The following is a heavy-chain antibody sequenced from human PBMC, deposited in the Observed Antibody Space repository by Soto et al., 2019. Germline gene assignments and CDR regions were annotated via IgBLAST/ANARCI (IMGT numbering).Heavy chain of an antibody. J-gene: IGHJ4*01. CDR1: GFTFSSYA. CDR2: ISGNSGKT. D-gene: IGHD2-8*01. CDR3: AKLGFVLMELYYFHQ. Sequence: GALRLSCTASGFTFSSYAMSWVRQAPGKELEWVSTISGNSGKTNYAESVKGRFSISRDNSKNTVHLQLDSLRAEDTAVYFCAKLGFVLMELYYFHQWGHGTLVTVSS. V-gene: IGHV3-23*01.